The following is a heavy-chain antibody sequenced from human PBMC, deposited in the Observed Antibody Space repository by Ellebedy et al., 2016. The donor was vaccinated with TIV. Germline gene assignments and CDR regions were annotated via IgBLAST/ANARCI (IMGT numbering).Heavy chain of an antibody. CDR3: ARQEVVVQYYFDY. V-gene: IGHV5-51*01. J-gene: IGHJ4*02. CDR1: GYSFTSYW. D-gene: IGHD2-15*01. Sequence: KVSCKGSGYSFTSYWIGWVRQMPGKGLEWMGIIYPGDSDTRYSPSFQGQVTISADKSISTAYLQWSSLKASDTAMYYCARQEVVVQYYFDYWGQGTLVTVSS. CDR2: IYPGDSDT.